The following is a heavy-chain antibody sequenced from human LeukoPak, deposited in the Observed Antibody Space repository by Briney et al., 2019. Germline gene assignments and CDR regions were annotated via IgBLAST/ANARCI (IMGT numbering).Heavy chain of an antibody. CDR2: VNNDRSST. CDR3: ARSSYPYYFDY. D-gene: IGHD6-19*01. V-gene: IGHV3-74*01. Sequence: PGESLKISCGASGFSFSSYWMHWVRQAPGKGLMWVSRVNNDRSSTTYADSVEGRFTISRDNARNTLYLQMNSLRAEDTAVYYCARSSYPYYFDYWGQGTLVTVSS. CDR1: GFSFSSYW. J-gene: IGHJ4*02.